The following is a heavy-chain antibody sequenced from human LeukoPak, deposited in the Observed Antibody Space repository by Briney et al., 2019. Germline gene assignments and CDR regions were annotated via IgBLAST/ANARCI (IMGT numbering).Heavy chain of an antibody. J-gene: IGHJ4*02. Sequence: GGSLRLSCAASGSTVNNNYMIWVRQAPGKGLERVSVIYDDETTYYADSVKGRFTISRDNSMNTLYLQMNSLTAEDTAEYYCAKRHCSSTHCYAFDYWGQGTLVTVSS. CDR1: GSTVNNNY. D-gene: IGHD2-2*01. CDR3: AKRHCSSTHCYAFDY. CDR2: IYDDETT. V-gene: IGHV3-53*01.